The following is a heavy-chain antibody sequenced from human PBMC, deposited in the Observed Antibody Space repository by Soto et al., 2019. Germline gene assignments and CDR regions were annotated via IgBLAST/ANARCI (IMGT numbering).Heavy chain of an antibody. CDR2: ISWNSGSI. Sequence: EVQLVESGGGLVQPGRSLRLSCAASGFTFDDYAMHWVRQAPGKGLEWVSGISWNSGSIGYADSVKDRFTISRDNAKNSLYLQMNSLRAEDTALYYCAKDSIAARRGYYYYGMDVWGQGTTVTVSS. CDR3: AKDSIAARRGYYYYGMDV. D-gene: IGHD6-6*01. CDR1: GFTFDDYA. J-gene: IGHJ6*02. V-gene: IGHV3-9*01.